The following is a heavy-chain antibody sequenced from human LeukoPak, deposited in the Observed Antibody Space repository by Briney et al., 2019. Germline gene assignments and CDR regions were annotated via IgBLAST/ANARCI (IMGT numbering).Heavy chain of an antibody. V-gene: IGHV4-34*01. Sequence: PSETLSLTCAVYGGSFSGYYWSWIRQPPGKGLEWIGEINHSGSTNYNPSLKSRVTISVDTSKNQFSLKLSSVTAADTAVYYCARGGPPNIVVVVAATHFDYRGQGTLVTVSS. J-gene: IGHJ4*02. D-gene: IGHD2-15*01. CDR2: INHSGST. CDR3: ARGGPPNIVVVVAATHFDY. CDR1: GGSFSGYY.